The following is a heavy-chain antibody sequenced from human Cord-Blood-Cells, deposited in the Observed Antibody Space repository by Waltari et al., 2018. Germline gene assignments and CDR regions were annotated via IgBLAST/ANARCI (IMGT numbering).Heavy chain of an antibody. D-gene: IGHD3-3*01. V-gene: IGHV4-38-2*02. J-gene: IGHJ4*02. Sequence: QVQLQESGPGLVKPSEPLSLTCAVSGYSISSGYYWGWIRQPPGKGLEWIGSIYHSGSTYYNPSLKSRVTISVDTSKNQFSLKLSSVTAADTAVYYCARDRGITYYDFWSGYYQFDYWGQGTLVTVSS. CDR1: GYSISSGYY. CDR2: IYHSGST. CDR3: ARDRGITYYDFWSGYYQFDY.